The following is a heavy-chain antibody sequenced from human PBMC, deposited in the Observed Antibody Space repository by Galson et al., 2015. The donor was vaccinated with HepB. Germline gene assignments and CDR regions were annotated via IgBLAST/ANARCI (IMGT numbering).Heavy chain of an antibody. J-gene: IGHJ4*02. CDR2: ISSSSRST. D-gene: IGHD6-19*01. Sequence: SLRLSCAASGFSFSLNSMNWVRQAPGKGLEWVSYISSSSRSTHYADSVRGRFTISRDDAKNSLYLQMNSLRVEDTAVYYCARDSSGPADWGQGTLVTVSS. V-gene: IGHV3-48*01. CDR1: GFSFSLNS. CDR3: ARDSSGPAD.